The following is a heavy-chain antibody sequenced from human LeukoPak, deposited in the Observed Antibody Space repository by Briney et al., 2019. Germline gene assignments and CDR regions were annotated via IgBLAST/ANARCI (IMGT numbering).Heavy chain of an antibody. CDR1: GFTFSSYA. Sequence: GRSLRLSCAASGFTFSSYAMHWVRQAPGKGLEWVAVISYDGSNKYYADSVKGRFTISRDNSKNTLYLQMNSLRAEDTAVYYCARDLIWFWELLLDYWGQGTLVTVSS. V-gene: IGHV3-30*04. D-gene: IGHD3-10*01. J-gene: IGHJ4*02. CDR2: ISYDGSNK. CDR3: ARDLIWFWELLLDY.